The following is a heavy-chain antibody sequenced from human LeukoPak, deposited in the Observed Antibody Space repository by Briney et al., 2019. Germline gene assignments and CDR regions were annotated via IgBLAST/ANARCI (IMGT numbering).Heavy chain of an antibody. D-gene: IGHD6-13*01. Sequence: ASVKVSCKACGYTFTSYYMHWVRQAPGQGLEWMGIINPSGGSTSYAQKFQGRVTMTRDMSTSTVYMELSSLRSEDTAVYYCARYKSVAAAGTTAFDIWGQGTMVTVSS. J-gene: IGHJ3*02. CDR3: ARYKSVAAAGTTAFDI. CDR1: GYTFTSYY. V-gene: IGHV1-46*01. CDR2: INPSGGST.